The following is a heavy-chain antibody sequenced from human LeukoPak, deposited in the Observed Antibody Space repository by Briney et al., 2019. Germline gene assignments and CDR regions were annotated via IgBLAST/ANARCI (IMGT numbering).Heavy chain of an antibody. V-gene: IGHV3-74*01. CDR2: INSDGGST. CDR3: ARVTSSRGAIDF. CDR1: GFTFISYC. D-gene: IGHD6-13*01. J-gene: IGHJ3*01. Sequence: PGGSLRLSCAASGFTFISYCMYWVRQAPGKGLVWVSRINSDGGSTTYAESVKGRFTISRDNAKNTLSLQMNSLRAEDTAVYYCARVTSSRGAIDFWGQGTMVTVSS.